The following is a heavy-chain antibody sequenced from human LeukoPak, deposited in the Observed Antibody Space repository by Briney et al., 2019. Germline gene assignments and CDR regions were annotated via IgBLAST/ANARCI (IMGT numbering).Heavy chain of an antibody. D-gene: IGHD2-15*01. CDR3: ARDRLRYCSGGNCYSDLDY. CDR2: ISSSSNDI. CDR1: GFTFTSFS. V-gene: IGHV3-21*01. J-gene: IGHJ4*02. Sequence: GGSLRLSCAASGFTFTSFSMNWVRQAPGKGLEWVSFISSSSNDIYYGDSVKGQFTISRDNAKNSLYLQMNSLRADDTAVYYCARDRLRYCSGGNCYSDLDYWGQGTLVTVSS.